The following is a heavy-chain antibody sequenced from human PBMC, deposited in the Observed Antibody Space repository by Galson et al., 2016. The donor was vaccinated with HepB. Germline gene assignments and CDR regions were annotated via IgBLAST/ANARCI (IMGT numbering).Heavy chain of an antibody. J-gene: IGHJ3*02. V-gene: IGHV1-3*01. D-gene: IGHD6-19*01. Sequence: SVKVSCKASGYAFTTYTLHWVRQAPGQRPEWLGWINAATGNTKYSESFQDRVTSTRDTSANTVYMELGRLRLEDTAVYYCARDGAPHWGSDWYGPLDIWGQGTVVTVSS. CDR3: ARDGAPHWGSDWYGPLDI. CDR1: GYAFTTYT. CDR2: INAATGNT.